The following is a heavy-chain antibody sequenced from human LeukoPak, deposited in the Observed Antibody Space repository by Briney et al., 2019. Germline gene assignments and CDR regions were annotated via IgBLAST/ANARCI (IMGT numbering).Heavy chain of an antibody. CDR3: ARHNVDTAMEADY. V-gene: IGHV4-34*01. Sequence: SETLSLTCAVYGGSFNGYYWSWIRQPPGKGLEWIGEINHSGSTNYNPSLKSRVTISVDTSKNQFSLKLSSVTAADTAVYYCARHNVDTAMEADYWGQGTLVTVSS. J-gene: IGHJ4*02. CDR2: INHSGST. D-gene: IGHD5-18*01. CDR1: GGSFNGYY.